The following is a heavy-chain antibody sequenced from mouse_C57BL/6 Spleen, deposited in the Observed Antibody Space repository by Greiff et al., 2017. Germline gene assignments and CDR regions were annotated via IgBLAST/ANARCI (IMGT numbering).Heavy chain of an antibody. CDR2: IDPNTGGT. J-gene: IGHJ2*01. CDR1: GYTFTSYW. CDR3: ARATTVPHY. Sequence: VQLLQSGAELVQPGASVKLSCKASGYTFTSYWMHWVKQRPGRGLEWIGRIDPNTGGTKYNENFKSKATLTVDRPSSPAYMQISSLTSEDSAVYYCARATTVPHYWGQGTTLTVSS. D-gene: IGHD1-1*01. V-gene: IGHV1-72*01.